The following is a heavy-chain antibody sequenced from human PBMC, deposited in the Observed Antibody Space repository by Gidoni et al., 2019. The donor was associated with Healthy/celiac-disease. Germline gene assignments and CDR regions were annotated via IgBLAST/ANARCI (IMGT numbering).Heavy chain of an antibody. D-gene: IGHD3-22*01. CDR1: GGTFRSYA. Sequence: QVQLVQSGAEVKKPGSSVKVSCKASGGTFRSYAISWVRPASGQGLEWMGGSIPIFVTANYAQKVQGRVTITADKSTSTAYMELSSLRSEDTAVYYCARDEPYYDSSGSVDYWGQGTLVTVSS. CDR2: SIPIFVTA. CDR3: ARDEPYYDSSGSVDY. V-gene: IGHV1-69*06. J-gene: IGHJ4*02.